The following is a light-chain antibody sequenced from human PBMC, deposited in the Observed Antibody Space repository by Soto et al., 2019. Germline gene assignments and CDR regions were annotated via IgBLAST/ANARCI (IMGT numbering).Light chain of an antibody. J-gene: IGLJ2*01. CDR2: AND. CDR3: AVWDDNLRGL. V-gene: IGLV1-44*01. Sequence: QSVLTQPPSVSGTPGQRVTISCSGSRSNIGGNAVTWYQQVPGTAHKLLIYANDQRPSGISDRFSGSKSSTSASLAISGLQSEDEADYYCAVWDDNLRGLFGGGTKLTVL. CDR1: RSNIGGNA.